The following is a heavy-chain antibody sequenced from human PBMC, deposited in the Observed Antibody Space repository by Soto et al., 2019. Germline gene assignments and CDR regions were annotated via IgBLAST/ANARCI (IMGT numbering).Heavy chain of an antibody. CDR2: IYYSGST. CDR1: GCTVSSGSYY. Sequence: SETLSLTCTVSGCTVSSGSYYWSWIRQPPGKGLEWIGYIYYSGSTNYNPSLKSRATITVDTSKNQFSLKLSSVTAANTAVYYCARLGYYDSSGYYYWGQGTLVTVSS. V-gene: IGHV4-61*01. D-gene: IGHD3-22*01. CDR3: ARLGYYDSSGYYY. J-gene: IGHJ4*02.